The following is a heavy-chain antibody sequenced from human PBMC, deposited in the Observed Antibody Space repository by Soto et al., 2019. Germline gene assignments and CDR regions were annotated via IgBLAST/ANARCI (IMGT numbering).Heavy chain of an antibody. V-gene: IGHV3-15*07. CDR3: AKVPDLDHCSRTSCLYFFDL. CDR1: GFTFTTAW. CDR2: IKSKTDGGTP. D-gene: IGHD2-2*01. J-gene: IGHJ4*02. Sequence: GGSLRLSCAASGFTFTTAWINWVRQAPGKGLEWVGRIKSKTDGGTPDFAAPVRGRFAISRDDSKSMVYLQMNSLKTEDTAVYYCAKVPDLDHCSRTSCLYFFDLWGQGTLVTVSS.